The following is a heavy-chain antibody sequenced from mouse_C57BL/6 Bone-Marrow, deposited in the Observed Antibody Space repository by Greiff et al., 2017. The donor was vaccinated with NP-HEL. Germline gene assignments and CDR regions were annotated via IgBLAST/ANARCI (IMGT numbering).Heavy chain of an antibody. CDR1: GFTFSDAW. Sequence: EVKLVESGGGLVQPGGSMKLSCAASGFTFSDAWMDWVRQSPEKGLEWVAEIRNKANNHATSYAESVKGRFTISRDDSKSSVYLQMNSIRAEDTGIYYCTRNHYYGYYFDYWGQGTTLTVSS. J-gene: IGHJ2*01. CDR3: TRNHYYGYYFDY. CDR2: IRNKANNHAT. D-gene: IGHD1-2*01. V-gene: IGHV6-6*01.